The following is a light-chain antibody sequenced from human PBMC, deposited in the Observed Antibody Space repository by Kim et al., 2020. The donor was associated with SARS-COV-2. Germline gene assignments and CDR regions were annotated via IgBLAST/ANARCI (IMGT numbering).Light chain of an antibody. V-gene: IGLV1-44*01. CDR1: SSNIGSNT. CDR3: ATWDDSLNGQVV. J-gene: IGLJ2*01. Sequence: QSVLTQPPSASGTPGQRVTISCSGSSSNIGSNTVNWYHQLPGTAPKLLIYTNNQRPSGVPDRFSGSKSGTSASLAISGLQSEDEADYYCATWDDSLNGQVVFGGGTQLTVL. CDR2: TNN.